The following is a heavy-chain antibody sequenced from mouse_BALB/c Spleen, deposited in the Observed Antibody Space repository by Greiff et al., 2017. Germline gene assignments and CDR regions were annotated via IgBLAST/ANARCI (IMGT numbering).Heavy chain of an antibody. V-gene: IGHV1S56*01. J-gene: IGHJ4*01. CDR1: GYTFTSYY. D-gene: IGHD2-4*01. CDR3: ARIYYDYDDAMDY. CDR2: IYPGDGST. Sequence: QVQLQQSGPELVKPGASVKMSCKASGYTFTSYYIHWVKQRPGQGLEWIGWIYPGDGSTKYNEKFKGKTTLTADKSSSTAYMLLSSLTSEDSAIYFCARIYYDYDDAMDYWGQGTSVTVSS.